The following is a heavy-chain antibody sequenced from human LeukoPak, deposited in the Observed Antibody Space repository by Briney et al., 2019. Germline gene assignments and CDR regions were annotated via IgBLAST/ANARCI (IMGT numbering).Heavy chain of an antibody. D-gene: IGHD5-12*01. J-gene: IGHJ4*02. CDR1: GFTFTNFG. CDR3: TRGGTRVTTISSLDY. V-gene: IGHV3-21*01. CDR2: ISTSSSYR. Sequence: XGSLRLSCAASGFTFTNFGMNWVRQAPGKGLEWVSSISTSSSYRYYVDSVKGRFTISRDNAKNSLYLQMNSLRAEDTAVYYCTRGGTRVTTISSLDYWGQGTLVTVSS.